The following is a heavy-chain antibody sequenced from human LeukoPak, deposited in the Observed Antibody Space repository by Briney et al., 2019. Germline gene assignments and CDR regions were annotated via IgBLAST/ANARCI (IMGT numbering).Heavy chain of an antibody. J-gene: IGHJ4*02. D-gene: IGHD1-26*01. V-gene: IGHV3-53*01. CDR3: ARLENIVGAPYFDN. CDR1: AFTVSSNY. Sequence: PGGSLRLSCAASAFTVSSNYMSWVRQAPGKGLVWVTVIYSGGSTYYADSVKGGFTISRANSNNTLYLKMNSLRAENTAGYYCARLENIVGAPYFDNWGQGTLVTVSS. CDR2: IYSGGST.